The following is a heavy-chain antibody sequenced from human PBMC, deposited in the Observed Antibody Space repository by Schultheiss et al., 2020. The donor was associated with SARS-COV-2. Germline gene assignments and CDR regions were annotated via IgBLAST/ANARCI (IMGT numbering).Heavy chain of an antibody. J-gene: IGHJ5*02. CDR1: GYTFTGYY. CDR2: MNPNSGNT. D-gene: IGHD3-10*01. Sequence: ASVKVSCKASGYTFTGYYMHWVRQATGQGLEWMGWMNPNSGNTGYAQKFQGRVTMTEDTSTDTAYMELSSLRAEDTAVYYCARDRRWFGRRNWFDPWGQGTLVTVSS. V-gene: IGHV1-8*02. CDR3: ARDRRWFGRRNWFDP.